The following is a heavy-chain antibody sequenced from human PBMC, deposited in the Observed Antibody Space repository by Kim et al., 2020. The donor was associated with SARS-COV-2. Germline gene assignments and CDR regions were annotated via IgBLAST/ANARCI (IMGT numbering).Heavy chain of an antibody. D-gene: IGHD3-10*01. Sequence: SETLSLTCTVSGGSISSSSYYWGWIRQPPGKGLEWIGSIYYSGSTYYNPSLKSRVTISVDTSKNQFSLKLSSVTAADTAVYYYARCYGSGNRYFDYWGQGTLVTVSS. J-gene: IGHJ4*02. V-gene: IGHV4-39*01. CDR1: GGSISSSSYY. CDR3: ARCYGSGNRYFDY. CDR2: IYYSGST.